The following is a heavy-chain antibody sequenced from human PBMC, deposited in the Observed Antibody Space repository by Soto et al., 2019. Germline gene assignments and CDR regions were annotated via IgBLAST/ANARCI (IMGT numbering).Heavy chain of an antibody. CDR3: ARGSPEYSSGSPLMDV. Sequence: GGSLRLSCAASGFTFSSYWMHWVRQAPGKGLVWVSRINSDGSSTSYADSVKGRFTISRDNAKNTLYLQMNSLRAEDTAVYYCARGSPEYSSGSPLMDVWGKGTTVTVSS. V-gene: IGHV3-74*01. CDR2: INSDGSST. D-gene: IGHD6-19*01. J-gene: IGHJ6*03. CDR1: GFTFSSYW.